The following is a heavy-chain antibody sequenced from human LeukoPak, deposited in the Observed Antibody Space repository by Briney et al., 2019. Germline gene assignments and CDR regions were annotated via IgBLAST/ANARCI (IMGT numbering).Heavy chain of an antibody. CDR1: GFPFSNYA. Sequence: LTGRSLRLSCAASGFPFSNYAMHWIRQAPGKGLEWVAVISYDGRNKYYADSVKGRFTISRDNSKNTLYLQMNSLRAEDTAVYYCARITDSSSWHSIWEGAFDYWGQGTLVTVPS. J-gene: IGHJ4*02. CDR2: ISYDGRNK. CDR3: ARITDSSSWHSIWEGAFDY. D-gene: IGHD6-13*01. V-gene: IGHV3-30-3*01.